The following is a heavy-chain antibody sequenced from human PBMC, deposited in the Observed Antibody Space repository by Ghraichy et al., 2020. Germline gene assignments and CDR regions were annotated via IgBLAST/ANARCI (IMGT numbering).Heavy chain of an antibody. J-gene: IGHJ3*02. Sequence: GSLRLSCAASGFIFDDYTMHWVRQAPGKGLEWVSLISWDGGNTYYADSVKGRFTISRDNSKNSLSLQMNSLRTEDTALYYCTKDRGYGDYVDAFDIWGQGTMVTVSS. CDR1: GFIFDDYT. D-gene: IGHD4-17*01. CDR3: TKDRGYGDYVDAFDI. CDR2: ISWDGGNT. V-gene: IGHV3-43*01.